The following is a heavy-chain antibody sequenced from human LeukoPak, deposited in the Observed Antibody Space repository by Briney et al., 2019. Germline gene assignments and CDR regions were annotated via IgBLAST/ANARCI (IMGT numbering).Heavy chain of an antibody. Sequence: SETLSLTCTVSGGSISSGSYYWSWIRQPAGKGLEWTGRIYTSGSTNYNPSLKSRVTISVDTSKNQFSLKLSSVTAADTAVYYCARGLSDDILTDYYYYYMDVWGKGTTVTVSS. D-gene: IGHD3-9*01. V-gene: IGHV4-61*02. CDR2: IYTSGST. CDR1: GGSISSGSYY. CDR3: ARGLSDDILTDYYYYYMDV. J-gene: IGHJ6*03.